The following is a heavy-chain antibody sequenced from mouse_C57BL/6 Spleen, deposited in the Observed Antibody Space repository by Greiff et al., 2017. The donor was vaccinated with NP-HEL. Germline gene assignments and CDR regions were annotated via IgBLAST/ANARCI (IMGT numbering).Heavy chain of an antibody. CDR1: GYTFTDYE. CDR3: TRADTTVGGYFDY. V-gene: IGHV1-15*01. D-gene: IGHD1-1*01. J-gene: IGHJ2*01. Sequence: QVQLQQSGAELVRPGASVTLSCKASGYTFTDYEMHWVKQTPVHGLEWIGAIDPETGGTAYNQKFKGKAILTADKSSSTAYLELRSLTSEDSAVYYCTRADTTVGGYFDYWGQGTTLTVSS. CDR2: IDPETGGT.